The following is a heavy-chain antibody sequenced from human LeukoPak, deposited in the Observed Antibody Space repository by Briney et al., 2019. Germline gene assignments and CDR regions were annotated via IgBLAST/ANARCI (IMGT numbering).Heavy chain of an antibody. CDR3: ARLSHYDSSAPALGYFDY. CDR2: IYPGDSDT. Sequence: GESLKISCKGSGYSFTSYWIGWVRQTPGKGLEWMGIIYPGDSDTRYSPSFQGQVTISADKSISTAYLQWSSLKASDTAMYYCARLSHYDSSAPALGYFDYWGQGTLVTASS. D-gene: IGHD3-22*01. V-gene: IGHV5-51*01. CDR1: GYSFTSYW. J-gene: IGHJ4*02.